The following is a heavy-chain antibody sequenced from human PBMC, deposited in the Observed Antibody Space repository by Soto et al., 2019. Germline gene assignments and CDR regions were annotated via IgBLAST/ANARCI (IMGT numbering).Heavy chain of an antibody. D-gene: IGHD3-9*01. J-gene: IGHJ4*02. CDR3: ARTQLRYFGWLTRYYFDY. V-gene: IGHV1-69*13. CDR2: IIPIFGTA. Sequence: SVKVSCKASGGTFSSYAISWVRQAPGQGLEWMGGIIPIFGTANYAQRFQGRVTITADESTSTAYMELSSLRSEDTAVYYCARTQLRYFGWLTRYYFDYWGQGTLVTVSS. CDR1: GGTFSSYA.